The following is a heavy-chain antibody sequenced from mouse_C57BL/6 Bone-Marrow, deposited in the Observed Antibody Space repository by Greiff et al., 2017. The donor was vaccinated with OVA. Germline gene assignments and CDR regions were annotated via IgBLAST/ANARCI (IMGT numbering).Heavy chain of an antibody. J-gene: IGHJ1*03. D-gene: IGHD1-1*01. V-gene: IGHV1-55*01. CDR3: ARGSHYYGSSYENFDV. CDR1: GYTFTSYW. CDR2: IYPGSGST. Sequence: VQLQQPGAELVKPGASVKMSCKASGYTFTSYWITWVKQRPGQGLEWIGDIYPGSGSTNYNEKFKSKATLTVDTSSSTAYMQLSSLTSEDSAVYYGARGSHYYGSSYENFDVWGTGTTVTVSS.